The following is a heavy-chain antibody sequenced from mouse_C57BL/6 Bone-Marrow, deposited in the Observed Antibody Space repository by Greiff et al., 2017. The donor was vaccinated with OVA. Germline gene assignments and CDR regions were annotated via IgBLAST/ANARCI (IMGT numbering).Heavy chain of an antibody. V-gene: IGHV1-15*01. CDR3: TIPFRAPWYFDV. Sequence: VKLQESGAELVRPGASVTLSCKASGYTFTDYEMHWVKQTPVHGLEWIGAIDPETGGTAYNQKFKGKAILTADKSSSTAYMELRSLTSEDSAVYYCTIPFRAPWYFDVWGTGTTVTVSS. CDR1: GYTFTDYE. J-gene: IGHJ1*03. CDR2: IDPETGGT.